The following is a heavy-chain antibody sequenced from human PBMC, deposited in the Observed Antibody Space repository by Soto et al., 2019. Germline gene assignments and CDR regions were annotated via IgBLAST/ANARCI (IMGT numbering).Heavy chain of an antibody. V-gene: IGHV3-23*01. Sequence: EVQLLESGGGLVQPGGSLRLSCAASGFTFSSYAMSLVRQAPGKGLEWVSAISGSGGCTYYADSVKGRFTISRDNTKNTLYLQMNSLRAEDTAVYYCAKTIAVAGLLRRGWYFDYWCQGTLVTVSS. CDR3: AKTIAVAGLLRRGWYFDY. CDR2: ISGSGGCT. D-gene: IGHD6-19*01. J-gene: IGHJ4*02. CDR1: GFTFSSYA.